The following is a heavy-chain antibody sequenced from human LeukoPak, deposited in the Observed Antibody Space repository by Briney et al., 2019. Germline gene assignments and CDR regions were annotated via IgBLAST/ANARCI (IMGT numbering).Heavy chain of an antibody. Sequence: GASVKVSCKASGYTFTSYYMHWVRQAPGQGLEWMGIINPSGGSTTYAQKFQARVTMTRDMSTSTVYMELSSLRSEDTAVYYCARDRKWFGEEWVDYWGQGTLVTVSS. D-gene: IGHD3-10*01. V-gene: IGHV1-46*01. CDR2: INPSGGST. CDR3: ARDRKWFGEEWVDY. J-gene: IGHJ4*02. CDR1: GYTFTSYY.